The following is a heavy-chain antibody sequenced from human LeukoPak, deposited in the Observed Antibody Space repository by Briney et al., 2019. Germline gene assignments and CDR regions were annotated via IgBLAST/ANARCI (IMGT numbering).Heavy chain of an antibody. CDR1: GASISSSNYY. CDR3: ARLPGGVVIDAGLY. V-gene: IGHV4-39*01. J-gene: IGHJ4*02. Sequence: SETLSLTCAVSGASISSSNYYWGWVRQSPGKGLEWIGNIYSSGNTYYNASLKSRVTMYIDTSKNQFSLKLSSVTAADTAMYYCARLPGGVVIDAGLYWGQGTLVTVSS. D-gene: IGHD2-21*01. CDR2: IYSSGNT.